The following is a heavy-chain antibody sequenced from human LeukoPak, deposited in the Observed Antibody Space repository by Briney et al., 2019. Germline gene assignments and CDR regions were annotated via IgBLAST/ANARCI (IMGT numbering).Heavy chain of an antibody. J-gene: IGHJ4*02. CDR3: ARDGAPDAHCSSTSCAIR. CDR2: IKQDGSEK. CDR1: GFTFSSYW. D-gene: IGHD2-2*01. Sequence: GGSLRLSCAASGFTFSSYWMNWVRQVPGKGLEWVANIKQDGSEKYYVDSVKGRFTISRDNAKNSLYLQMSSLRVEDTAVYYCARDGAPDAHCSSTSCAIRWGQGTLVTVSS. V-gene: IGHV3-7*01.